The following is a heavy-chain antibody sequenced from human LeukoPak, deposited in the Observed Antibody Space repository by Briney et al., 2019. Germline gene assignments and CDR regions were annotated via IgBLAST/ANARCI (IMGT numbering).Heavy chain of an antibody. J-gene: IGHJ4*02. CDR1: GGSISSGDYY. V-gene: IGHV4-39*01. CDR3: ARAPTTVTTGFDY. Sequence: PSETLSLTCTVSGGSISSGDYYWSWIRQPPGKGLEWIGSIYYSGSTYYNPSLKSRVTISVDTSKNQFSLKLSSVTAADTAVYYCARAPTTVTTGFDYWGQGTLVTVSS. CDR2: IYYSGST. D-gene: IGHD4-17*01.